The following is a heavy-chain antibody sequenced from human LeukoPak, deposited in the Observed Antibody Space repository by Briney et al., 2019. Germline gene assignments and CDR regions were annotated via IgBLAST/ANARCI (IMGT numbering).Heavy chain of an antibody. Sequence: GASVNVSCKASVGTFISYAISWVRQAPARGLAWVGRIIPIFGTANYAQKFQGRVTITADKSTSTAYMELSSLRSEGTAVYYCAREVRDTYYPFDYWGQGTLVTVSS. CDR3: AREVRDTYYPFDY. D-gene: IGHD2/OR15-2a*01. J-gene: IGHJ4*02. CDR1: VGTFISYA. CDR2: IIPIFGTA. V-gene: IGHV1-69*06.